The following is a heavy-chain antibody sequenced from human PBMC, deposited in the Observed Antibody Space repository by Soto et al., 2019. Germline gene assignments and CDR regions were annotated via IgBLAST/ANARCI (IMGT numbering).Heavy chain of an antibody. Sequence: ESGGGVVQPGRSLRLSCAASGFTFSSYAMHWVRQAPGKGLEWVAVISYDGSNKYYADSVKGRFTISRDNSKNTLYLQMNSLRAEDTAVYYCARAVVAGATFQHWGQGTLVTVSS. CDR1: GFTFSSYA. CDR2: ISYDGSNK. J-gene: IGHJ1*01. CDR3: ARAVVAGATFQH. D-gene: IGHD2-15*01. V-gene: IGHV3-30-3*01.